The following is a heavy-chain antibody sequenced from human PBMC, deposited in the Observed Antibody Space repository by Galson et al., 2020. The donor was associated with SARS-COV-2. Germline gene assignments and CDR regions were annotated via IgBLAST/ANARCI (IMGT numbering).Heavy chain of an antibody. Sequence: GGSLRLSCAASGFTFSDYYMSWIRQAPGNGLEWVSYISSSSSYTNYADSVKGRFTISRDNAKNSLYLQMNSLRAEDTTVYYCARDIMTTIRNWFDPWGQGTLVTVSS. V-gene: IGHV3-11*06. J-gene: IGHJ5*02. CDR3: ARDIMTTIRNWFDP. CDR2: ISSSSSYT. CDR1: GFTFSDYY. D-gene: IGHD4-4*01.